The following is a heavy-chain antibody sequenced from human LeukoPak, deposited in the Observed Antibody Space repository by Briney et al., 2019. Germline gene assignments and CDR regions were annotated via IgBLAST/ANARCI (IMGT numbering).Heavy chain of an antibody. D-gene: IGHD3-22*01. CDR2: ISAYNGNT. Sequence: GASVKVSCKASGYTFTSYGISWVRQAPGQGLEWMGWISAYNGNTNYAQKLQGRVTMTTDTSPSTAYMELRSLRSDDTAVYYCARDPPVYYYDSSGYYDYWGQGTLVTVSS. CDR3: ARDPPVYYYDSSGYYDY. CDR1: GYTFTSYG. V-gene: IGHV1-18*01. J-gene: IGHJ4*02.